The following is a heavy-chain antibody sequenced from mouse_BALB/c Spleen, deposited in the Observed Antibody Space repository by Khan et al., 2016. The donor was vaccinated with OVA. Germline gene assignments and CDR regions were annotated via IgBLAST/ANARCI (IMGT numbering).Heavy chain of an antibody. CDR2: IDPFSGGT. Sequence: VQLQQSGPELMKPGTSVKISCKASGYSFTTYYIHWVMQSHETSLEWIGYIDPFSGGTTYNQHFKGKATLTVDQSSSTAYIHLSNLTSEDSAVYYCTRHGYVAWFTYWGQGTLVTVSA. V-gene: IGHV1S135*01. CDR1: GYSFTTYY. CDR3: TRHGYVAWFTY. J-gene: IGHJ3*01. D-gene: IGHD2-2*01.